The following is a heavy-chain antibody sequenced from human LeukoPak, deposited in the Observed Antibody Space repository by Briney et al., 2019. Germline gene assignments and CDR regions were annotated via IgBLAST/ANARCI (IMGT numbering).Heavy chain of an antibody. CDR3: ARTNQISETAFDI. J-gene: IGHJ3*02. CDR1: GGSIISAGFS. Sequence: PSETLSLTCAVSGGSIISAGFSWSWIRQTPGKGLEWIGYIYHSGSTYYNPSLKSRVTISLDGSKNQFSLELSSVTAADTAVYYCARTNQISETAFDIWGQGTMVIVTS. D-gene: IGHD1-14*01. CDR2: IYHSGST. V-gene: IGHV4-30-2*01.